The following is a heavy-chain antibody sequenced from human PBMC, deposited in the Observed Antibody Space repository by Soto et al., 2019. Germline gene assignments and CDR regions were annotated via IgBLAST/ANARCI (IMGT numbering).Heavy chain of an antibody. J-gene: IGHJ4*02. D-gene: IGHD1-26*01. Sequence: ASVKVSCKASGYTFTSYYMHWVRQAPGQGLERMGIINPSGGSTSYAQKFQGRVTMTRDTSTSTAYMELSSLRSEDTAVYYCASNTNSGSYYYLDYRGQGTLVTVSS. V-gene: IGHV1-46*01. CDR1: GYTFTSYY. CDR3: ASNTNSGSYYYLDY. CDR2: INPSGGST.